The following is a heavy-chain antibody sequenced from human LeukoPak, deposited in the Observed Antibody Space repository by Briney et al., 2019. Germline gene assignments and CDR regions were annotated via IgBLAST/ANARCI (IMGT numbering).Heavy chain of an antibody. CDR3: ATIAPFGVVIRTNYYMDV. J-gene: IGHJ6*03. Sequence: ASVKVSCKASGYTFTGYYMHWVRQAPGKGLEWMGGFDPEDGETIYAQKFQGRVTMTEDTSTDTAYMELSSLRSEDTAVYYCATIAPFGVVIRTNYYMDVWGKGTTVTVSS. D-gene: IGHD3-3*01. V-gene: IGHV1-24*01. CDR1: GYTFTGYY. CDR2: FDPEDGET.